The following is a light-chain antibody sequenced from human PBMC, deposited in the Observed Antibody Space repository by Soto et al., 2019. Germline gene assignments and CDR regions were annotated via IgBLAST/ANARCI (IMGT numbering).Light chain of an antibody. CDR1: SSDVGAYTF. CDR2: EVT. V-gene: IGLV2-8*01. Sequence: QSALTQPPSASGSPGQSVTISCTGTSSDVGAYTFVSWYQQHPGKAPKLIIYEVTKRPSGVPDRFAGSKSGNPASLAVSGLQAEDEADYCCSSYAGSNFWVFGGGTKLTVL. CDR3: SSYAGSNFWV. J-gene: IGLJ3*02.